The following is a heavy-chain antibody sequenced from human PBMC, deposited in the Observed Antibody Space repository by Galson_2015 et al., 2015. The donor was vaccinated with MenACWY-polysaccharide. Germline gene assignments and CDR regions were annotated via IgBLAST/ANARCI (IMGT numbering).Heavy chain of an antibody. D-gene: IGHD3-10*01. J-gene: IGHJ4*02. CDR1: GYTFRGYG. Sequence: SVKVSCKASGYTFRGYGITWVRQAPGQGLEWMGWAYPYTGNTKYSQKFQDRATLTTDISTSTAYMELKTLTSDDTAVYFCARGGPFGEHVRYWGQRTLVTVSS. CDR2: AYPYTGNT. V-gene: IGHV1-18*01. CDR3: ARGGPFGEHVRY.